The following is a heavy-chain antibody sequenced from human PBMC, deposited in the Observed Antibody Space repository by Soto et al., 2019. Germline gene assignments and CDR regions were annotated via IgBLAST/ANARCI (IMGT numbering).Heavy chain of an antibody. CDR3: AGGGHGAFDI. CDR2: IIPILDIA. Sequence: QVQLVQSGAEVKKPGSSVKVSCKASGDTFSSYTISWVRQAPGQGHEWMGRIIPILDIANYPQKFQGRVTITADKSTSTAYMELSSLRSEDTAVYYCAGGGHGAFDIWGQGTMVTVSS. V-gene: IGHV1-69*02. J-gene: IGHJ3*02. CDR1: GDTFSSYT. D-gene: IGHD3-16*01.